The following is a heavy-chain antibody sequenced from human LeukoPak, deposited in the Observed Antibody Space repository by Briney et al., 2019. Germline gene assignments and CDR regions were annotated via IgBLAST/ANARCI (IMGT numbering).Heavy chain of an antibody. CDR2: IKQDGSES. CDR1: AFTFSSSW. D-gene: IGHD6-13*01. J-gene: IGHJ4*02. V-gene: IGHV3-7*04. CDR3: ARARDAAFDY. Sequence: GGSLRLSCVASAFTFSSSWMNWVRQAPGKGLEWVANIKQDGSESYYVDSVKGRFTISRDNAKNSLYLQMNSLRAEDTAVYYCARARDAAFDYWGQGTLVTVSS.